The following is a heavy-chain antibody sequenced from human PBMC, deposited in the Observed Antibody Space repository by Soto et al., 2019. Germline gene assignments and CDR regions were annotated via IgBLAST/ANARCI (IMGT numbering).Heavy chain of an antibody. CDR1: GFSLSTSGVG. V-gene: IGHV2-5*01. CDR3: AHRLQLTYFDF. Sequence: QITLKESGPTLVKPTQTLTLTCTFSGFSLSTSGVGVGWIRQPPGKALEWLALIYWNDDKRYSPSLKSRLTITKDTSKNQVVLTMTSMDPVDTATYYCAHRLQLTYFDFWGQGTLVTVSS. D-gene: IGHD4-4*01. J-gene: IGHJ4*02. CDR2: IYWNDDK.